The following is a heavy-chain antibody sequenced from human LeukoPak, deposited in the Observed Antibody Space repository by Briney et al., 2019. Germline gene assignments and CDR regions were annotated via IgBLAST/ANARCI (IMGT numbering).Heavy chain of an antibody. J-gene: IGHJ4*02. D-gene: IGHD3-10*01. V-gene: IGHV1-69*13. CDR3: AAGRGFGELLNY. CDR1: GGTFSSYA. CDR2: IIPIFGTA. Sequence: GASVKVSCKASGGTFSSYAISWVRQAPGQGLEWMGGIIPIFGTANYAQKFQGRVTITADESTSTAYMELSSLRSDDTAVYYCAAGRGFGELLNYWGQGTLVTVSS.